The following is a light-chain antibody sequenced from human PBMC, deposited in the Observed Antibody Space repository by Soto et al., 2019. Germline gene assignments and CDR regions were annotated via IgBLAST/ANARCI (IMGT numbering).Light chain of an antibody. CDR2: ATS. Sequence: DIQMTQSPSSLSASVGDRVTITCRASQGFGNNLAWYQQKPGKVPKVLIYATSTLQSGVPSRFSGSGSGTEFTLTISSLQPEDGATYYCQKYNSAPWTFGQGTKVEIK. CDR3: QKYNSAPWT. V-gene: IGKV1-27*01. J-gene: IGKJ1*01. CDR1: QGFGNN.